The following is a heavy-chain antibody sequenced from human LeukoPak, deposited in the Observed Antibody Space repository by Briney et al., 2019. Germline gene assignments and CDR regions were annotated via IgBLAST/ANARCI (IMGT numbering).Heavy chain of an antibody. Sequence: GGSLRLSCSASGFTFNNYAMHWVRQAPGKGLEYVSGISSNGGSTYYADSVKGRFIISRDNSKNTLYLQMSSLRAEDTAVYYCVKDSDCRSTSCYALFMDVWGKGTTVAVSS. CDR3: VKDSDCRSTSCYALFMDV. D-gene: IGHD2-2*01. V-gene: IGHV3-64D*06. CDR1: GFTFNNYA. CDR2: ISSNGGST. J-gene: IGHJ6*04.